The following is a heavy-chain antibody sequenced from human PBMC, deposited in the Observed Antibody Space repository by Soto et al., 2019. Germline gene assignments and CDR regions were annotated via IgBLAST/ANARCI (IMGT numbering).Heavy chain of an antibody. CDR2: INSDGSST. D-gene: IGHD1-26*01. CDR3: ARDSGSHDAFDI. V-gene: IGHV3-74*01. Sequence: VGSLRLSCAASGFTFSSYWMHWVRQAPGKGLVWVSRINSDGSSTSYADSVKGRFTISRDNAKNTLYLQMNSLRAEDTAVYYCARDSGSHDAFDIWGQGTMVTVSS. CDR1: GFTFSSYW. J-gene: IGHJ3*02.